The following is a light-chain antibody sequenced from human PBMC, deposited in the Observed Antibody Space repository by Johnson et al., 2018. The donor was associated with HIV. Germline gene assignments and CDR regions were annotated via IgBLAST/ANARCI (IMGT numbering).Light chain of an antibody. CDR2: DNN. J-gene: IGLJ1*01. CDR1: SSNIGNNF. Sequence: QSVLTQPPSVSAAPGQRVTRSYSGSSSNIGNNFVSWFRQLPLRAPKVLIYDNNERPSGIPDRFSGSKSGTSATLGITGLQTGDEADYYCGTWDSSLSASVFGTGTSVTAL. CDR3: GTWDSSLSASV. V-gene: IGLV1-51*01.